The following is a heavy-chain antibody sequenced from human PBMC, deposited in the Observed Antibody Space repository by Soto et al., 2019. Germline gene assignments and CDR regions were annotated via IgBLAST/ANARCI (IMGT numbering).Heavy chain of an antibody. Sequence: EVQLVESGGGLVQPGGSLKLSCAASGFTFSGSAMHWVRQASGKGLEWVGRIRSKANSYATAYAASVKGRFTISRDDSKNTAYRQMNSMKTEDTAVYYCTRLGYCSGGSCYPSWYFDLWGRGTLVTVSS. CDR2: IRSKANSYAT. CDR1: GFTFSGSA. J-gene: IGHJ2*01. V-gene: IGHV3-73*01. D-gene: IGHD2-15*01. CDR3: TRLGYCSGGSCYPSWYFDL.